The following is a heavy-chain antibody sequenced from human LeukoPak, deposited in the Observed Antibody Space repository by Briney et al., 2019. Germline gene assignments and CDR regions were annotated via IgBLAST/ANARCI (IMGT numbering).Heavy chain of an antibody. CDR1: GYTFTSYG. Sequence: ASVKVSCKAPGYTFTSYGISWVRQAPGQGLEWMGWISAYNGNTNYAQKLQGRVTMTTDTSTSTAYMELRSLRSDGTAVYYCARGGRLIAARMPFDYWGQGTLVTVSS. CDR3: ARGGRLIAARMPFDY. V-gene: IGHV1-18*01. CDR2: ISAYNGNT. D-gene: IGHD6-6*01. J-gene: IGHJ4*02.